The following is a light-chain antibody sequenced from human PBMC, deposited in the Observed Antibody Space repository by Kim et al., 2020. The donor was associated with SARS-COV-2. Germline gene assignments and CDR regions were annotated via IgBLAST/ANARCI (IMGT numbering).Light chain of an antibody. CDR3: QQRDIWIT. Sequence: SLSPGERATLSCRASQSINNNLAWFQHKPGKPLRLLIYDVFNRATSIPARFRGSGSGTDFTHTIDSLEPVDYAVYYWQQRDIWITCSGETKVDIK. CDR2: DVF. J-gene: IGKJ4*01. V-gene: IGKV3-11*01. CDR1: QSINNN.